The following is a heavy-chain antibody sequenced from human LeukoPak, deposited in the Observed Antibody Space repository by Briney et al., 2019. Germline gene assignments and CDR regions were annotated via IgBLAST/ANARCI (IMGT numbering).Heavy chain of an antibody. CDR3: ARDDKWAFDY. Sequence: PGGSLRLSCAASGFTFANYALNWFRHTPGKGLEWLSYISSTYEIYYAASVKGRFTVSRDNAKKSLYLQMNSPRAEDTAVYYCARDDKWAFDYWGQGTLVTVSS. V-gene: IGHV3-69-1*02. D-gene: IGHD1-26*01. J-gene: IGHJ4*02. CDR1: GFTFANYA. CDR2: ISSTYEI.